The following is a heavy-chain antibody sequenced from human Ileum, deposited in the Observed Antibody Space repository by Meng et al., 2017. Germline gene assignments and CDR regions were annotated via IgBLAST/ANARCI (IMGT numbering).Heavy chain of an antibody. Sequence: GESLKISCAASGFTLSSYGMSWVRQAPGKGLEWVSAISGSDERTFYADSVKGRFTFSRDISKSTLYLQMNSLRVEDTALYYCAKDKCSSTSCYFYYWGRGKLVNVAS. CDR3: AKDKCSSTSCYFYY. CDR2: ISGSDERT. V-gene: IGHV3-23*01. J-gene: IGHJ4*02. CDR1: GFTLSSYG. D-gene: IGHD2-2*01.